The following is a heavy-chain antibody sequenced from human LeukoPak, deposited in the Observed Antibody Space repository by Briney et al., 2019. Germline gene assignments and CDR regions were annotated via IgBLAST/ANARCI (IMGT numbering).Heavy chain of an antibody. CDR3: ARLNSGSWGLADY. Sequence: SETLSLTCAVFGGSFSGYYLSWIRQPPGKGLEWIGEINPGGSTDYNPSLKSRVTISMDTSKNQFSLNLTSVSAADTAVYYCARLNSGSWGLADYWGQGTLVTVSS. V-gene: IGHV4-34*01. CDR2: INPGGST. CDR1: GGSFSGYY. J-gene: IGHJ4*02. D-gene: IGHD1-26*01.